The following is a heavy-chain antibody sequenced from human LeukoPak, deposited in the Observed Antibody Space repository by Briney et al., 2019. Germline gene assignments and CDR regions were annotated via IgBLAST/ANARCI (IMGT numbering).Heavy chain of an antibody. CDR1: GYTFTGYY. CDR3: ARANVVVPAAQEPDNWFDP. J-gene: IGHJ5*02. Sequence: ASVKVSCKASGYTFTGYYMHWGRQAPGQGLEWMGWINSNSGGTNYAQKFQGRVTMTRDTSISTAYMEQSRLRSDDTAVYYCARANVVVPAAQEPDNWFDPWGQGTLVTVSS. D-gene: IGHD2-2*01. CDR2: INSNSGGT. V-gene: IGHV1-2*02.